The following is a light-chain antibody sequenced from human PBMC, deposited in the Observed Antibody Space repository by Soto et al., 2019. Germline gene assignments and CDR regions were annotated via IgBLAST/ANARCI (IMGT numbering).Light chain of an antibody. V-gene: IGLV1-40*01. Sequence: QSVLTQPPSVSGAPGQRVTISCTGISSNIGAGYDVHWYQQRPGTAPKLLIYGNSNRPSGVPDRSSGSKSGTSASLAITGLEAEDEADYYCQSYDSSLSGVVFVGGTKLTVL. CDR2: GNS. CDR1: SSNIGAGYD. J-gene: IGLJ2*01. CDR3: QSYDSSLSGVV.